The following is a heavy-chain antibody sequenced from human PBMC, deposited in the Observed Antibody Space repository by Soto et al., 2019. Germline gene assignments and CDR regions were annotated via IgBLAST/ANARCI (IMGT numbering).Heavy chain of an antibody. D-gene: IGHD5-18*01. J-gene: IGHJ4*02. CDR3: VSDRGYGHASVPYS. Sequence: QAQLVESGGGVVQPGRSLRLSCAASGFTFSSYGMQWVRQAPGTGLEWVAVISYDGGLQHYADSVKGRFTISRDNSKNMVLLQMNSLRAEATAVYYCVSDRGYGHASVPYSWGQGTLVSVSS. CDR1: GFTFSSYG. CDR2: ISYDGGLQ. V-gene: IGHV3-30*03.